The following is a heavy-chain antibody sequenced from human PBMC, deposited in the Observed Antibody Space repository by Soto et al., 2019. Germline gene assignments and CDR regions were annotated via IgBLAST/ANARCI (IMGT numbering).Heavy chain of an antibody. CDR1: GFTLSNYW. J-gene: IGHJ4*02. CDR2: INKDGSQK. Sequence: LRLSCAASGFTLSNYWMTWVRQAPGKGLEWVANINKDGSQKNYVDSVKGRFTIARDNGQNSLSLQMNSLRVEDTAVYYCVRELGLAYWGQGALVTSPQ. CDR3: VRELGLAY. D-gene: IGHD7-27*01. V-gene: IGHV3-7*03.